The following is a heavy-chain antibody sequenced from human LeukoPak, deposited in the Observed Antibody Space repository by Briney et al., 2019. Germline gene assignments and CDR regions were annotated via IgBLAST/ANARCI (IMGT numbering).Heavy chain of an antibody. Sequence: PSETLSLTCTVSGGSISSGGYYWSWIRQHPGKGLEWIGYIHYSGSTYYNPSLKSRVTISVDTSKNQFSLKLSSVTAPDTAVYYCARPKPLIRGVSFDYWGQGTLVTVFS. CDR1: GGSISSGGYY. D-gene: IGHD3-10*01. J-gene: IGHJ4*02. CDR2: IHYSGST. V-gene: IGHV4-31*03. CDR3: ARPKPLIRGVSFDY.